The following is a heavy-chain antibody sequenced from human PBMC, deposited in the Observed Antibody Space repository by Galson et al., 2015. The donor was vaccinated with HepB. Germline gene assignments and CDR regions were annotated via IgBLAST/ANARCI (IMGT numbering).Heavy chain of an antibody. D-gene: IGHD3-22*01. V-gene: IGHV3-64D*06. CDR3: VKGDTIVEVVITPPFDQ. J-gene: IGHJ4*02. CDR1: GFTFSSYA. Sequence: SLRLSCAASGFTFSSYAMHWVRQPPGKGLEYVSAISSNGVNTYYGDSVKGRFTISRDNSKNILYLQMSSLRAEDTAVYYCVKGDTIVEVVITPPFDQWGQGSLVTVSS. CDR2: ISSNGVNT.